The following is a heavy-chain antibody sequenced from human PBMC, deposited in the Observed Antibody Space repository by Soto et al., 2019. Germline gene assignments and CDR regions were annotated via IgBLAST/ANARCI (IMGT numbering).Heavy chain of an antibody. Sequence: SETLSLTCAVYGGSFSGYYWSWIRQPPGKGLEWIGEINHSGSTNYNPSLKSRVTISVDTSKNQFSLKLSSVTAADTAVYYCARGEGYCSGGSCYSGSVYYYYYGMDVWGQGTTVTVSS. J-gene: IGHJ6*02. D-gene: IGHD2-15*01. CDR3: ARGEGYCSGGSCYSGSVYYYYYGMDV. V-gene: IGHV4-34*01. CDR1: GGSFSGYY. CDR2: INHSGST.